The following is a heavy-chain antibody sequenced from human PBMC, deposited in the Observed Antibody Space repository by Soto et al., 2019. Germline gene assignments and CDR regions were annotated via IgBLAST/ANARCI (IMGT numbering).Heavy chain of an antibody. V-gene: IGHV4-59*08. CDR3: ARPSFIAAFDI. J-gene: IGHJ3*02. D-gene: IGHD2-15*01. CDR2: IYYSGST. Sequence: SETLSLTCTVSGGSISSYYWSWIRQPPGKGLEWIGYIYYSGSTNYNPSLKSRVTISVDTSKNQFSLKLSSVTAADTAVYYCARPSFIAAFDIWGQGTMVTVSS. CDR1: GGSISSYY.